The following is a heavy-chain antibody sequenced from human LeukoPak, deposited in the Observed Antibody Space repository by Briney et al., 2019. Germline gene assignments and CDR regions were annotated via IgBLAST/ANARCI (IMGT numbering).Heavy chain of an antibody. CDR3: ATPPSAPSDSSGYYPH. Sequence: GGSLRLSCAASGFTFSSYAMSWVRQAPGKGLEGVSAISGSGGSTYYADSVKGRFTISRDNSKNTLYLQMNSLRAEDTAVYYCATPPSAPSDSSGYYPHWGQGTLVTVSS. CDR2: ISGSGGST. J-gene: IGHJ4*02. CDR1: GFTFSSYA. D-gene: IGHD3-22*01. V-gene: IGHV3-23*01.